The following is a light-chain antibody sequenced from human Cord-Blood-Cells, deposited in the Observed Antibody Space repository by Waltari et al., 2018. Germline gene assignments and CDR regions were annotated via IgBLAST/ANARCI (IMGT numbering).Light chain of an antibody. CDR2: EVS. V-gene: IGLV2-8*01. CDR3: SSYAGSNNLV. CDR1: SSDVGGYNY. Sequence: QSALTPPPSASGSPGQSVPISRTGTSSDVGGYNYVSWYQQHPGKAPKPLIYEVSKRPSGVPDRFSGSKSCNTASLTVSGLQAEDEADYYCSSYAGSNNLVFGGGTKLTVL. J-gene: IGLJ2*01.